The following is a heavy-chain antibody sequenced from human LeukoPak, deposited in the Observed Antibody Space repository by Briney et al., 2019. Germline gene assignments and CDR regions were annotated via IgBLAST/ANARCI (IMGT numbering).Heavy chain of an antibody. CDR3: ARAGYCSSTSCYLYYYYYMDV. J-gene: IGHJ6*03. CDR2: MNPNSGNT. D-gene: IGHD2-2*01. V-gene: IGHV1-8*03. CDR1: GYTLTELS. Sequence: ASVKVSCKVSGYTLTELSMHWVRQATGQGLEWMGWMNPNSGNTGYAQKFQGRVTITRNTSISTAYMELSSLRSEDTAVYYCARAGYCSSTSCYLYYYYYMDVWGKGTTVTVSS.